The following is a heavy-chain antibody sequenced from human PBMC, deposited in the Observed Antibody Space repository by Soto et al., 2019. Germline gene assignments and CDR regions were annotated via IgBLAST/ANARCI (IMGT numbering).Heavy chain of an antibody. CDR2: NYYTGGT. J-gene: IGHJ5*02. CDR3: ARVNPPCSGGSCYYTYFWFDP. CDR1: GCSIRSNDSY. Sequence: PSETLSLTCTVSGCSIRSNDSYWNWIRQAPGKSPKWITYNYYTGGTYHNPTLKGRVTLSVDASKNQFSLRLTSVTAADTAVYYCARVNPPCSGGSCYYTYFWFDPWGQGTLVTVSS. V-gene: IGHV4-61*08. D-gene: IGHD2-15*01.